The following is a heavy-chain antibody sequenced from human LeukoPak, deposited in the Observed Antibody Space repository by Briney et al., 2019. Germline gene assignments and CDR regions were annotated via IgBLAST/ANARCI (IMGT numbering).Heavy chain of an antibody. V-gene: IGHV5-51*01. J-gene: IGHJ6*03. Sequence: GESLKISCKGSGFSFTSYWIVWVRQMPGKGLEWMGIIYPGDSETIYSPSFQGQVTISADKSISTAYLQWSSLKASDTAMYYCARRPYSNSSGGYMDVWGTGTTVTVSS. D-gene: IGHD6-6*01. CDR1: GFSFTSYW. CDR2: IYPGDSET. CDR3: ARRPYSNSSGGYMDV.